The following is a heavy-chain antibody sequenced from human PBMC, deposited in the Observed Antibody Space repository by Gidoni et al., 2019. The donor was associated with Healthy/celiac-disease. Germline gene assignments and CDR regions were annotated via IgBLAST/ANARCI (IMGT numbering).Heavy chain of an antibody. CDR1: GGSISSSSYY. D-gene: IGHD5-12*01. Sequence: QLQLQESGTGLVKPSETLSLTCTVSGGSISSSSYYWGWIRQPPGKGLELIGSIYYSGSTYYNPPLRSRVTISVDKSKNQFSLKRSSVTAADTAVYYCARGVRDGYNLGVVDYWGQGTLVTVSS. V-gene: IGHV4-39*01. CDR3: ARGVRDGYNLGVVDY. J-gene: IGHJ4*02. CDR2: IYYSGST.